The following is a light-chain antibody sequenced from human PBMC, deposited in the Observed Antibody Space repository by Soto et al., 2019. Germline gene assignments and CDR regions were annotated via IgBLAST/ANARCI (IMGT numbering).Light chain of an antibody. CDR2: CAS. J-gene: IGKJ4*01. CDR1: HSVLYSSHNKNY. V-gene: IGKV4-1*01. Sequence: IVRTQSPDSLAVSLGARATINCKSSHSVLYSSHNKNYLAWYQQKPGQPPKLLIYCASTRESVVPDRFSGRGSGTDFTLTISSLQAEDVAVYYCQQDYSTPLTVGGGTKVEIK. CDR3: QQDYSTPLT.